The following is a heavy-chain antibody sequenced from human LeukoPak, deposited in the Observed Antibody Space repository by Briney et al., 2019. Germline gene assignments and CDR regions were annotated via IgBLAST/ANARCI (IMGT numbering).Heavy chain of an antibody. CDR2: IYYSGNS. CDR1: GGSISKSNYY. Sequence: PSETLSLTCIVSGGSISKSNYYWGWIRQPPGKGLEWIGSIYYSGNSYYNSSLKSRVTISVDTSKNQFSLKLSSVTAADTAVYYCARPGGSSPNAFDYWGQGTLVTVSS. J-gene: IGHJ4*02. V-gene: IGHV4-39*07. CDR3: ARPGGSSPNAFDY. D-gene: IGHD6-13*01.